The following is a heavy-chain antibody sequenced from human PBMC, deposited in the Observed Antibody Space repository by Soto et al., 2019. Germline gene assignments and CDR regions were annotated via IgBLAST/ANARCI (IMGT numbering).Heavy chain of an antibody. Sequence: GGSLRLSCAASGFTFSSYAMSWVRQAPGQGLEWVSAISGSGSNPYYADSVKGRFTISRDNSKNTLYLQMNSLRAEDTAVYYCARDPAEWELTFDCWGQGTLVTVSS. D-gene: IGHD1-26*01. V-gene: IGHV3-23*01. CDR2: ISGSGSNP. J-gene: IGHJ4*02. CDR3: ARDPAEWELTFDC. CDR1: GFTFSSYA.